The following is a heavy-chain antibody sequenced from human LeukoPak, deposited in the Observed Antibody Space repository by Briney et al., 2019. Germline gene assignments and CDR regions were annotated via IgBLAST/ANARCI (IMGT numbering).Heavy chain of an antibody. CDR3: VGAAADTTPRP. V-gene: IGHV3-74*01. Sequence: GESLKLSCAASGFILSNYWMHWVRQGPGKGLVWVSLVSNDGSSTAYADSVRGRFTISTDNAKNTLYLQMNSLRAQDTAVYYCVGAAADTTPRPWGQGTLVTVSS. CDR2: VSNDGSST. CDR1: GFILSNYW. D-gene: IGHD6-13*01. J-gene: IGHJ4*02.